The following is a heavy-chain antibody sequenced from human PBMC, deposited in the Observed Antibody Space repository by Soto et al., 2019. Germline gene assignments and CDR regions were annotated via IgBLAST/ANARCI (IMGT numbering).Heavy chain of an antibody. D-gene: IGHD4-17*01. V-gene: IGHV1-8*01. CDR1: GYTFTSYD. Sequence: QVQLVQSGAEVKKPGASVKVSCKASGYTFTSYDINWVRQATGQGLEWMGWKNPNSGNTGYAQKFQGRVTMTRNTSISTAYMKLSSLRSDDPTVYYCPRTLNGDNVDYWGQGTLDTVSS. CDR2: KNPNSGNT. CDR3: PRTLNGDNVDY. J-gene: IGHJ4*02.